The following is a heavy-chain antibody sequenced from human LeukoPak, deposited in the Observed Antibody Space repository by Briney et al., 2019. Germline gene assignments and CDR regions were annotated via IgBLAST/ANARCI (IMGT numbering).Heavy chain of an antibody. CDR2: IYYSGST. J-gene: IGHJ6*02. V-gene: IGHV4-59*01. CDR1: GGSISSYY. Sequence: SSETLSLTCTVSGGSISSYYWSWIRQPPGKGLEWIGYIYYSGSTNYNPSLKSRVTISIDTSKNQFSLKLSSVTAADTAVYYCARGGALRFLHYYYGMDVWGQGTTVTVSS. CDR3: ARGGALRFLHYYYGMDV. D-gene: IGHD3-3*01.